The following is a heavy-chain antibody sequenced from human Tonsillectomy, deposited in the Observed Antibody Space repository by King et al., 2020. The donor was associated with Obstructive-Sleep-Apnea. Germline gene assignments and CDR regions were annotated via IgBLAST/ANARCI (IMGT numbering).Heavy chain of an antibody. V-gene: IGHV3-23*04. CDR3: AKDSMDYDTLTGPVDY. CDR2: ISGSGGST. CDR1: GFTFRSYA. Sequence: VQLVESGGGLVQPGGSLRLSCAGSGFTFRSYAMSWVRQAPGKGLEWVSGISGSGGSTYYADSVKGRFTISRDNSKNTLYLQMNSLRAEDTAVYYCAKDSMDYDTLTGPVDYWGQGTLVTASS. J-gene: IGHJ4*02. D-gene: IGHD3-9*01.